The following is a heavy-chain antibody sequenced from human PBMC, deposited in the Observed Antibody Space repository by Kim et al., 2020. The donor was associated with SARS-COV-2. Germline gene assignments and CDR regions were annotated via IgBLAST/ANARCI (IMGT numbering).Heavy chain of an antibody. CDR2: ISSSGNYI. Sequence: GGSLRLSCAASGFTFSSYSMNWVRQAPGKGLEWVSSISSSGNYIYYADSVKGRFTISRDNAKKSLYLQMNSLRAEDTAVYHCATSKGDNILAPRNNWFDPWGQGTLVTVSS. CDR3: ATSKGDNILAPRNNWFDP. J-gene: IGHJ5*02. D-gene: IGHD1-1*01. V-gene: IGHV3-21*01. CDR1: GFTFSSYS.